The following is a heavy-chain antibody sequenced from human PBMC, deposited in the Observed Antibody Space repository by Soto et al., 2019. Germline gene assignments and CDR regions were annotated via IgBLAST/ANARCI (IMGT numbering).Heavy chain of an antibody. CDR2: IIPIFGTA. V-gene: IGHV1-69*01. CDR3: ARRSVTDIVVVTSAMFYYYYGMDV. Sequence: QVQLVQSGAEVKKPGSSVKVSCKASGGTFSSYAISWVRQAPGQGLEWMGGIIPIFGTANYAQKFQGRVTITADESTSTAYMELSRLRSEDTAVYYCARRSVTDIVVVTSAMFYYYYGMDVWGQGTTVTVSS. J-gene: IGHJ6*02. CDR1: GGTFSSYA. D-gene: IGHD2-2*01.